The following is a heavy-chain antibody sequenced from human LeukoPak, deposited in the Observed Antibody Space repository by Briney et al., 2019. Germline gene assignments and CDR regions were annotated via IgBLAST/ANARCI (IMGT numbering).Heavy chain of an antibody. Sequence: GGSLRLSCAASGFTFSSSAVSWVRQAPGKGLEWVSVISKSGDFTYYADSVKGRFNISRDSSKNTLNLQMNSLRAEDTAVYYCAKESAAAGYFDYWGLGTLVTVSS. CDR1: GFTFSSSA. CDR3: AKESAAAGYFDY. J-gene: IGHJ4*01. V-gene: IGHV3-23*01. D-gene: IGHD6-13*01. CDR2: ISKSGDFT.